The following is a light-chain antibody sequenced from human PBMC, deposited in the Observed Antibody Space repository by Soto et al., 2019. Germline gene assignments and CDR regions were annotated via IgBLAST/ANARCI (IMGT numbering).Light chain of an antibody. Sequence: EIVLTQSPGTLSLSPGERATLSCRASQSVSSSYLAWYQQKPGQAPRLLIYGASSRATGIPDRFSGSGSGTDFTLTISRLEPEDVAVYYCQQYHNSPITFGQGTKVEIK. CDR2: GAS. CDR3: QQYHNSPIT. V-gene: IGKV3-20*01. CDR1: QSVSSSY. J-gene: IGKJ1*01.